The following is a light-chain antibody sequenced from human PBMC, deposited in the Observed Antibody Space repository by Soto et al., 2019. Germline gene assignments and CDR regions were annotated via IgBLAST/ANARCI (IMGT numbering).Light chain of an antibody. CDR2: RAS. Sequence: DIQMTQSPSTLSASVGDRVTITCRASQSISNWLAWYQQKPGKAPTLLIYRASALERGVPSRFTGSGSGTEFTLTISSLQPDDFAIYFCQQYNTDSHTFGQGTKLEIK. CDR3: QQYNTDSHT. CDR1: QSISNW. J-gene: IGKJ2*01. V-gene: IGKV1-5*03.